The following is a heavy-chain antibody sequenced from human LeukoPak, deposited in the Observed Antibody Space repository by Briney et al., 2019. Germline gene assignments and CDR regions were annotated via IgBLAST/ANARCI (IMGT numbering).Heavy chain of an antibody. CDR3: ARVEAGGSVYNWFDP. Sequence: GASVKVSCKASGYTFTGYYMHWVRQAPGQGLEWMGWINPNSGGTNYAQKFQGRVTMTRDTSISTAYMELSRLRSDDTAVYYCARVEAGGSVYNWFDPWGQGTLVTVSS. V-gene: IGHV1-2*02. CDR2: INPNSGGT. D-gene: IGHD2-15*01. J-gene: IGHJ5*02. CDR1: GYTFTGYY.